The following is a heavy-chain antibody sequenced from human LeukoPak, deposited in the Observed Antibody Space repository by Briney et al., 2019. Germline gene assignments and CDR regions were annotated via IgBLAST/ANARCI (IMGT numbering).Heavy chain of an antibody. V-gene: IGHV3-23*01. Sequence: GGSLRLSCAASGFTVSSNYMSWVRQAPGKGLEWVSAISGSGGSTYYADSVKGRFTISRDNSKNTLYLQMNSLRAEDTAVYYCAKVLGSIPNNDYWGQGALVTVSS. CDR2: ISGSGGST. CDR1: GFTVSSNY. D-gene: IGHD1/OR15-1a*01. CDR3: AKVLGSIPNNDY. J-gene: IGHJ4*02.